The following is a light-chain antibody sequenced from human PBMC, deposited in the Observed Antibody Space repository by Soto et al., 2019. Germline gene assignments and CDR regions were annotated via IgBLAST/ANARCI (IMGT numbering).Light chain of an antibody. V-gene: IGLV2-11*01. CDR2: GVS. CDR3: SSYAGTNIFVV. CDR1: SSDVGGYNF. Sequence: QSALTQPRSVSGSPGQSVPISCTGTSSDVGGYNFVSWYQQQPGKAPKLMIYGVSQRPSGVPDRFSGSKSGNTASLTISGLQAEDEAEYYCSSYAGTNIFVVFGGGTQLTVL. J-gene: IGLJ7*01.